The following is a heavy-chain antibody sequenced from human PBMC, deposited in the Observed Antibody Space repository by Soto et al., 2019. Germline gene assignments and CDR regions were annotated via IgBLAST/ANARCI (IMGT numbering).Heavy chain of an antibody. J-gene: IGHJ6*03. Sequence: GGSLRLSCAASGFTFSSYWMSWVRQAPGKGLEWVANIKQDGSEKYYVDSVKGRFTISRDNAKNSLSLQMNSLRAEDPAVYYCARDHGEWLPTRLKNPDRSPQDYYYYYMDVWGKGTTVTVSS. CDR1: GFTFSSYW. CDR3: ARDHGEWLPTRLKNPDRSPQDYYYYYMDV. D-gene: IGHD5-12*01. V-gene: IGHV3-7*01. CDR2: IKQDGSEK.